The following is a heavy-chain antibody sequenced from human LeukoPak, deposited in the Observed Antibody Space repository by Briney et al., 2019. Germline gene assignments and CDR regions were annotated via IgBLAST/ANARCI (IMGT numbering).Heavy chain of an antibody. D-gene: IGHD2-2*01. Sequence: SETLSLTCAVSGGPISSSNWWSWVRQPPGKGLEWIGEIYHSGSTNYNPSLKSRVTISVDKSKNQFSLKLSSVTAADTAVYYCARVSSTSLNFDYWGQGTLVTVSS. J-gene: IGHJ4*02. CDR1: GGPISSSNW. V-gene: IGHV4-4*02. CDR2: IYHSGST. CDR3: ARVSSTSLNFDY.